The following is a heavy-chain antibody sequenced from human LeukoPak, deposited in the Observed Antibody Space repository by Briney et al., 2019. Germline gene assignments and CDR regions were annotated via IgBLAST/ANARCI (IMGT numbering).Heavy chain of an antibody. J-gene: IGHJ4*02. CDR2: IKQDGSEK. V-gene: IGHV3-7*01. CDR1: GFTFSSYW. CDR3: ARSLLWFGELPLDY. Sequence: GGSLRLSCAASGFTFSSYWMNWVRQAPGKGLEWVANIKQDGSEKYYVDSVKGRFTISRDNAKNSLYLQMNSLRAEDTAVYYCARSLLWFGELPLDYWGQGTLVTVSS. D-gene: IGHD3-10*01.